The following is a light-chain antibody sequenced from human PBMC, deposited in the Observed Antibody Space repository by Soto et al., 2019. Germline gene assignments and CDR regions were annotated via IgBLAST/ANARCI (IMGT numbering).Light chain of an antibody. CDR3: SSYAGSSIPVA. CDR2: DVT. Sequence: QSVLTQPPSASGSPGQSVTISCTGASSVVGGYNFVSWYQHHPGEAPRLMIYDVTQRPSGVPDRFSGSKSGNTASLTVSGLQVDDEAYYYCSSYAGSSIPVAFGGGTKVTVL. CDR1: SSVVGGYNF. V-gene: IGLV2-8*01. J-gene: IGLJ2*01.